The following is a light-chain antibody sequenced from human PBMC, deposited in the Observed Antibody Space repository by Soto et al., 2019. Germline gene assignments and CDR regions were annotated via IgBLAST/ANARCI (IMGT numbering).Light chain of an antibody. CDR2: GAS. CDR3: QQYGSSPWT. V-gene: IGKV3-20*01. Sequence: EIVLTQSPGTLSLSPGERATLSCRASQTITSTYLAWFQQKPGQAPRLLIYGASKRATGIPDRFSGSGSGTDFTLTISGLEPEDFAMYYCQQYGSSPWTFGQGTKVDI. CDR1: QTITSTY. J-gene: IGKJ1*01.